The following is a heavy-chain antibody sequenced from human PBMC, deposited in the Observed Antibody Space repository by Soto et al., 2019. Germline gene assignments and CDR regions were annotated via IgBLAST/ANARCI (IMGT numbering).Heavy chain of an antibody. CDR2: IYYSGST. D-gene: IGHD6-19*01. Sequence: SETLSLTCTVSGGSISSSSYYWGWIRQPPGKGLEWIGSIYYSGSTYYNPSLKSRVTISVDTSKNQFSLKLSSVTAADTAVYYCASWWLEGDAFDIWGQGTMVTVSS. J-gene: IGHJ3*02. CDR1: GGSISSSSYY. CDR3: ASWWLEGDAFDI. V-gene: IGHV4-39*01.